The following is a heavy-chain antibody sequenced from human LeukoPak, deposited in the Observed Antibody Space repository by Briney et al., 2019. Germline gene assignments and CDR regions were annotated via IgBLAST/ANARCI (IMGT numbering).Heavy chain of an antibody. Sequence: SVKVSCKASGGTFISYAISWVRQAPGQGLEWMGGIIPIFGTANYAQKFQGRVTITTDESTSTAYMDLSSLRSEDTAVYHCARDGGYSYGLYFDYWGQGTLVTVSS. CDR1: GGTFISYA. CDR2: IIPIFGTA. CDR3: ARDGGYSYGLYFDY. V-gene: IGHV1-69*05. D-gene: IGHD5-18*01. J-gene: IGHJ4*02.